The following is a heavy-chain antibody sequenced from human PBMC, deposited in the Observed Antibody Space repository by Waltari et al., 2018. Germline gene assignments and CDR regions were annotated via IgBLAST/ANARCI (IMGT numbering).Heavy chain of an antibody. CDR3: ARWPALSADPYYFDY. D-gene: IGHD3-16*01. J-gene: IGHJ4*02. Sequence: QVQLVQSGSEVKKPGASVRVSCKTSGYTFLDYYIQWVRQAPGQGLEWRERVIQKSGGPSYPQKFKDRVTMTRDTSISTAYMELSRLTFDDTAVYFCARWPALSADPYYFDYWGQGTLVTVSS. CDR2: VIQKSGGP. CDR1: GYTFLDYY. V-gene: IGHV1-2*06.